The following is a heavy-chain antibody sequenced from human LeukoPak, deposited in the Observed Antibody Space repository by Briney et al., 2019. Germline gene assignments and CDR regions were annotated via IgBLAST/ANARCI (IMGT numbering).Heavy chain of an antibody. CDR3: ARSPHCTNGVCYTALIDY. J-gene: IGHJ4*02. CDR2: INPNSGGT. D-gene: IGHD2-8*01. Sequence: ASVKVSCKASGYTFTGYYMHWVRQAPGQGLEWMGWINPNSGGTNYAQKFQGRVTMTRDTSISTAYMELSRLRSDDTAVYYCARSPHCTNGVCYTALIDYWGQGTLVTVSS. CDR1: GYTFTGYY. V-gene: IGHV1-2*02.